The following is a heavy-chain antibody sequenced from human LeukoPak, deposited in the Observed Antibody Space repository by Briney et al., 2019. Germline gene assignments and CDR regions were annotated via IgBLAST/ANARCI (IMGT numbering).Heavy chain of an antibody. V-gene: IGHV3-21*01. Sequence: GGSLRLSCAASGFTFSSYSMNWVRQAPGKGLEWVSSISSSSSYIYYADSVKGRFTISRDNAKNSLYLKMNSLRAEDTAVYYCARAQPAAIEGPGFDYWGQGTLVTVSS. CDR1: GFTFSSYS. D-gene: IGHD2-2*01. J-gene: IGHJ4*02. CDR3: ARAQPAAIEGPGFDY. CDR2: ISSSSSYI.